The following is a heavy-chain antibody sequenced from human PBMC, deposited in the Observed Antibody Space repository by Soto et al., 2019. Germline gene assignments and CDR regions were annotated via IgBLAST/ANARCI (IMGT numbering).Heavy chain of an antibody. CDR2: IIPIFGTA. V-gene: IGHV1-69*13. Sequence: SVKVSCKASGGTFSSYAISWVRQAPGQGLECMGGIIPIFGTANYAQKFQGRVTITADESTSTAYMELSSLRSEDTAVYYCARGHRGSYSSSPQYYYYYYGMDVWGQGTTVTVSS. D-gene: IGHD6-6*01. CDR1: GGTFSSYA. CDR3: ARGHRGSYSSSPQYYYYYYGMDV. J-gene: IGHJ6*02.